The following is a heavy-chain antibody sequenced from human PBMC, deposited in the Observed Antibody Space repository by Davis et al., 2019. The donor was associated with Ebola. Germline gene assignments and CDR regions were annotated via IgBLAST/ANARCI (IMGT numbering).Heavy chain of an antibody. V-gene: IGHV3-74*03. CDR1: GFTFSTYW. D-gene: IGHD4-17*01. Sequence: HTGGSLRLSCAASGFTFSTYWMHCVRQAPGREPVWISRVNGDGSTITYADSVKGRFTISRDNAKNSLYLQMNSLRAEDTAVYYCARDYGDYYYGMDVWGQETTVTVSS. CDR3: ARDYGDYYYGMDV. CDR2: VNGDGSTI. J-gene: IGHJ6*02.